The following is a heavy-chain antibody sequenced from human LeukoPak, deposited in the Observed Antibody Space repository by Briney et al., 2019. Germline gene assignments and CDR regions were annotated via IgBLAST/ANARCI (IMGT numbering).Heavy chain of an antibody. CDR3: TRDAYNFNDFDY. V-gene: IGHV3-30*01. CDR2: VSSHGNDG. CDR1: EFTFSHFA. J-gene: IGHJ4*02. D-gene: IGHD5-24*01. Sequence: GGSLRLSCAVSEFTFSHFAMHWVRQAPGKGLEWVAVVSSHGNDGYYADSVKGRFTISRDNSKNTLYLQIDTLRAEDTAIYYCTRDAYNFNDFDYWGQGTLVTVSS.